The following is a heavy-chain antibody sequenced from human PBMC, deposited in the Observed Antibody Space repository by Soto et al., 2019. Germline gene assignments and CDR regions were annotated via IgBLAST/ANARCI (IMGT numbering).Heavy chain of an antibody. CDR2: IYYSGST. D-gene: IGHD3-22*01. Sequence: QVQLQESGPGLVKPSQTLSLTCTVSGGSISSGGYYWSWIRQHPGKGLEWIGYIYYSGSTYYNPSLXXXVSXSVDTSKNQFSLKLSSVTAADTAVYYCARDPRYDSSGYYDPWGQGTLVTVSS. CDR3: ARDPRYDSSGYYDP. J-gene: IGHJ5*02. CDR1: GGSISSGGYY. V-gene: IGHV4-31*03.